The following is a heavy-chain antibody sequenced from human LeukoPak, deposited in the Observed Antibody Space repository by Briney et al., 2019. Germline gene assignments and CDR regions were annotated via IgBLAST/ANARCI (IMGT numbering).Heavy chain of an antibody. CDR1: GFTFSSYS. V-gene: IGHV3-21*01. D-gene: IGHD6-13*01. Sequence: GGSLRLSCAASGFTFSSYSMNWVRQAPGKGLEWVSSISSSSSYIYYADSVKGRFTISRDNAKNSLYLQMNSLRAEDTAVYYCARGPGQLTSECFDSWGQGILVTVSS. CDR3: ARGPGQLTSECFDS. CDR2: ISSSSSYI. J-gene: IGHJ5*01.